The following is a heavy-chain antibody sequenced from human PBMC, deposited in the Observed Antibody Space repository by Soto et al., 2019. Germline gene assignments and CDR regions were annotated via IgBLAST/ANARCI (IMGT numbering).Heavy chain of an antibody. CDR3: AREGPYDSSGTDAFDI. CDR2: ISSSSSYI. J-gene: IGHJ3*02. CDR1: GFTFSSYS. V-gene: IGHV3-21*01. Sequence: GGSLRLSCAASGFTFSSYSMNWVRQAPGKGLEWVSSISSSSSYIYYADSVKGRFTISRDNAKNSLYLQMNSLRAEDTAVYYCAREGPYDSSGTDAFDIWGQGTMVTVSS. D-gene: IGHD3-22*01.